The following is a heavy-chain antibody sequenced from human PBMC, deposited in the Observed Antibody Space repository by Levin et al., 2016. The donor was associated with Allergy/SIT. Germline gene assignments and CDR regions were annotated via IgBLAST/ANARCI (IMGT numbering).Heavy chain of an antibody. CDR1: GYSFTNYW. CDR3: ARHGYSSGWWNFDL. CDR2: IYPGDSDT. D-gene: IGHD6-19*01. J-gene: IGHJ2*01. V-gene: IGHV5-51*01. Sequence: GESLKISCKGSGYSFTNYWIGWVRQMPGKGLEWMGIIYPGDSDTRYSPSFQGQVTISADKSISTAYLQWSSLRTSDTAMYYCARHGYSSGWWNFDLWGRGTQGTVSS.